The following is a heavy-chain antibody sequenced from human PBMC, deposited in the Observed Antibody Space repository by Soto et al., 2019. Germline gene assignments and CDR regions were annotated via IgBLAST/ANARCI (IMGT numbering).Heavy chain of an antibody. CDR2: INPNSGGT. V-gene: IGHV1-2*02. J-gene: IGHJ6*02. Sequence: GASVKVSCKASGYTFTGYYMQWVRQAPGQGLEWMGWINPNSGGTNYAQKFQGRVTMTRDTSISTAYMELSRLRSDDTAVYYCARVSSSWYQYGMDVWGQGTTVTVYS. D-gene: IGHD6-13*01. CDR1: GYTFTGYY. CDR3: ARVSSSWYQYGMDV.